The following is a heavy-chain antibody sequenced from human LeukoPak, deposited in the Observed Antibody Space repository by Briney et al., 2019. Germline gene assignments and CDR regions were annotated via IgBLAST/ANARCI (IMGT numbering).Heavy chain of an antibody. V-gene: IGHV1-24*01. Sequence: ASVKVSCKVSGNTLTEFPIHWVRQAPGKGPEWMGGFDPEDGETIYAQKFQGRVTMTEDASTDTAYMELSSLRSEDTAVYYCATAYCGGDCLPYFDYWGQGTLVTVSS. J-gene: IGHJ4*02. CDR3: ATAYCGGDCLPYFDY. D-gene: IGHD2-21*02. CDR1: GNTLTEFP. CDR2: FDPEDGET.